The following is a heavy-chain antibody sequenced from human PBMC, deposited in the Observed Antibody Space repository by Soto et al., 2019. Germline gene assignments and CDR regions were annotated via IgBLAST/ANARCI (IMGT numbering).Heavy chain of an antibody. D-gene: IGHD3-9*01. V-gene: IGHV4-59*01. J-gene: IGHJ6*04. CDR3: ARVRKYYDISARYYLGMDV. CDR2: IHYSGST. CDR1: GASISSYY. Sequence: QVQLQESGPGVVKPSETLSLTCTVSGASISSYYWSWIRQPPGKGLEWIGYIHYSGSTTYNPSLKSRVSVSVDTAKNQFALTPRSVTPAAPAIYYCARVRKYYDISARYYLGMDVWGEGTTVTVSS.